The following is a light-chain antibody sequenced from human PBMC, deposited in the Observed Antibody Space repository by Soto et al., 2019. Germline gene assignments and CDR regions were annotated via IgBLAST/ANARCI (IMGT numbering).Light chain of an antibody. Sequence: QSALTQPASVSGSPGQSITISCTGTTSDVGGYNYVSWYQQHPGKAPKLMIYEVSNRPSGVSNRLSGSKSGNTASLTISGLQAEDEAEYYCSSYTSSSTPYVVGTGTKVTVL. CDR3: SSYTSSSTPYV. CDR1: TSDVGGYNY. CDR2: EVS. V-gene: IGLV2-14*01. J-gene: IGLJ1*01.